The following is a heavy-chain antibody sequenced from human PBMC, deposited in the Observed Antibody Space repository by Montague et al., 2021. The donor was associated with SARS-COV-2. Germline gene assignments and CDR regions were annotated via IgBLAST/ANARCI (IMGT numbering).Heavy chain of an antibody. CDR1: GFTFSSYE. D-gene: IGHD6-13*01. J-gene: IGHJ4*02. CDR3: GFNSVAGAGDS. V-gene: IGHV3-48*03. Sequence: SLRLSCAASGFTFSSYEMNWVRQAPGKGLEWVSYISNSGSTIYYADSVKGRFTISRDNAKNSLYLQMNSLRADDTAVYYCGFNSVAGAGDSLGQGTLVTVSS. CDR2: ISNSGSTI.